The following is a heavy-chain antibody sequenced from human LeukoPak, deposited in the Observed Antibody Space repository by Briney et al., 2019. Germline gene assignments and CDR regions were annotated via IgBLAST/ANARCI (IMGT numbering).Heavy chain of an antibody. J-gene: IGHJ4*02. Sequence: GGSLRLSCAASGFTFSSYWMSWVRQAPGKGLEWVANIKQDGSEKYYVDSVKGRFTISRGNAKNSLYLQMNSLRAEDTAVYYCARDMDIYPYIIFDYWGQGTLVTVSS. V-gene: IGHV3-7*01. CDR3: ARDMDIYPYIIFDY. CDR2: IKQDGSEK. CDR1: GFTFSSYW. D-gene: IGHD2-2*03.